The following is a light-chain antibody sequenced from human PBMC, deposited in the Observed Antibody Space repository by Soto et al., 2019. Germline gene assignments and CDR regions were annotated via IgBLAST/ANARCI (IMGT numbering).Light chain of an antibody. CDR1: QSIGSNY. Sequence: EIVLTQSPVTLSLSPGESATLSCRASQSIGSNYLAWYQQKPGQAPRLLIYGASKRATGIPDRFSGSGSGAEFTLTISRLEPEDFASYYCQQHDTSLTWTFDQGTKVEIK. V-gene: IGKV3-20*01. CDR3: QQHDTSLTWT. J-gene: IGKJ1*01. CDR2: GAS.